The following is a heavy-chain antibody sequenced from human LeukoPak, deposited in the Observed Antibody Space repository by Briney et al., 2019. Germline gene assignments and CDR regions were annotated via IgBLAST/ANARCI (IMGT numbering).Heavy chain of an antibody. J-gene: IGHJ4*02. Sequence: PGGSLRLSCAASGFTFGSFALHWVRQAPGKGLEHVSAITGDGNRTHYAGSVKGRFTISRDNSKNTLYLQTGTLRPEDMAVYYCARESSEYDTLDFWGQGTLVTMSS. CDR1: GFTFGSFA. V-gene: IGHV3-64*02. CDR2: ITGDGNRT. CDR3: ARESSEYDTLDF. D-gene: IGHD5-12*01.